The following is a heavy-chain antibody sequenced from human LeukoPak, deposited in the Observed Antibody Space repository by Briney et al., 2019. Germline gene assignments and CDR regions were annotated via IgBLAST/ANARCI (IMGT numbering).Heavy chain of an antibody. V-gene: IGHV4-34*01. CDR3: ARDYGDY. CDR1: GGSFSGYY. J-gene: IGHJ4*02. CDR2: INHSGST. Sequence: PSETLSLTCAVYGGSFSGYYWSWIRQPPGKGLEWIGEINHSGSTNYNPSLKSRVTISVDTSKNQFSLKLSSVTAAGTAVYYCARDYGDYWGQGTLVTVSS.